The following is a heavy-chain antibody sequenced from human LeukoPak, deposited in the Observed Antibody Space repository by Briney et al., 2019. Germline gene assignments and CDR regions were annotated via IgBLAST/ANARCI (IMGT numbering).Heavy chain of an antibody. V-gene: IGHV3-23*01. CDR1: GFTFGSYA. J-gene: IGHJ4*02. CDR2: IFGSGGSA. Sequence: GGSLRLSCAASGFTFGSYAMYWVRQAPGKGLEWFSGIFGSGGSAHYADSVKGRFTIYRDNSKNPVYLQMDSVRAEDTAIYYCAKTTTGYSSGRYPAWPIDYWGQGTLVTVSS. D-gene: IGHD2-15*01. CDR3: AKTTTGYSSGRYPAWPIDY.